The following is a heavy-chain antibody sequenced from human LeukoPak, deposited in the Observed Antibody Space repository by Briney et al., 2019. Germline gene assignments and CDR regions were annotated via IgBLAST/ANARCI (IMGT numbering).Heavy chain of an antibody. Sequence: GESLKISCKGSGYTFTNYWIGWVRQMPGKGLEFMGIIYPGDSDTRYSPSFQGQVTISADKSISTAYLQWSSLKASDTAMYYCARRGQWYAFDIWGQGTMVTVSS. J-gene: IGHJ3*02. CDR1: GYTFTNYW. CDR2: IYPGDSDT. CDR3: ARRGQWYAFDI. D-gene: IGHD6-19*01. V-gene: IGHV5-51*01.